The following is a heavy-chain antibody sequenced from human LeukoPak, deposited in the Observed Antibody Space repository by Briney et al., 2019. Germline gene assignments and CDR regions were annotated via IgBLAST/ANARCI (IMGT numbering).Heavy chain of an antibody. Sequence: LSGGSLRLSCAASGFTFSSYWMHWVRQAPGKGLVGVSRINSDGSSRSYADSVKGRFTISRDNAKNTLYLQMNSLRAEDTAVYYCARDRDLSFDYWGQGTLVTVSS. CDR2: INSDGSSR. CDR3: ARDRDLSFDY. J-gene: IGHJ4*02. V-gene: IGHV3-74*01. D-gene: IGHD3-16*02. CDR1: GFTFSSYW.